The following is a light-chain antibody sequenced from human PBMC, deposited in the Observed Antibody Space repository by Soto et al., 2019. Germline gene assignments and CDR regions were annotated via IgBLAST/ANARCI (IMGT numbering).Light chain of an antibody. CDR2: DNS. V-gene: IGLV1-51*01. CDR1: NSNIGNNY. Sequence: QSVLTQPPSVSAAPGQKVTISCSGSNSNIGNNYVSWYQQLPGTAPKLLIYDNSQRPSGIPDRFSGSKSGTSATLGITGLQTGDEADYYCGTWDSSLSAVVFGGGTMVTVL. J-gene: IGLJ2*01. CDR3: GTWDSSLSAVV.